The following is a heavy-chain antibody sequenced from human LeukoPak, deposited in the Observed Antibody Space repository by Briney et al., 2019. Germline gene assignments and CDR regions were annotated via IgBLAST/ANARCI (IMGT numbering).Heavy chain of an antibody. D-gene: IGHD2-21*02. CDR2: ISSSGSTI. Sequence: GGSLRLSCAASGLTFSDYYMSWIRQAPGKGLEWVSYISSSGSTIYYADSVKGRFTSSRDNAKNSLYLQMNSLRAEDTAVYYCARDEGGVVTAIPGWFDPWGQGTLVTVSS. J-gene: IGHJ5*02. V-gene: IGHV3-11*01. CDR1: GLTFSDYY. CDR3: ARDEGGVVTAIPGWFDP.